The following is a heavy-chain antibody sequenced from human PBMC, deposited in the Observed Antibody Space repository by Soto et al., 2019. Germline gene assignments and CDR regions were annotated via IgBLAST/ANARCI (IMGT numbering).Heavy chain of an antibody. Sequence: SETLSLTCTVSGGSISSSSYYWGWIRQPPGKGLEWIGSIYYSGSTYYNPSLKSRVTISVDTSKNQFSLKLSSVTAADTAVYYCARHGGSGYSRAFDIWGQGTMVTVSS. CDR3: ARHGGSGYSRAFDI. J-gene: IGHJ3*02. V-gene: IGHV4-39*01. CDR1: GGSISSSSYY. CDR2: IYYSGST. D-gene: IGHD5-12*01.